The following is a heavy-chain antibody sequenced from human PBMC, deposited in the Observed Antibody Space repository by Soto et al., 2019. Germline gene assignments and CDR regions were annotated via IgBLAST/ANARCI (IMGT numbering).Heavy chain of an antibody. CDR1: GGSISSYY. CDR3: ARRWFGERYYYYGMDV. V-gene: IGHV4-59*01. J-gene: IGHJ6*02. D-gene: IGHD3-10*01. Sequence: SETLSLTCTVSGGSISSYYWSWIRQPPGKGLEWIGYIYYSGSTNYNPSLKSRVTISVDTSKNQFSLKLSSVTAADTAVYYCARRWFGERYYYYGMDVWGQGTTVTVSS. CDR2: IYYSGST.